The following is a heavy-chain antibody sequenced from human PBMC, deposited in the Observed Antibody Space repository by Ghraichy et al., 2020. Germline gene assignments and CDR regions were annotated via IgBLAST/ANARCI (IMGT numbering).Heavy chain of an antibody. Sequence: LSLTCVASGFTFSTYWMTWVRQAPGKGLEWVANIKQDGSDKNHVDSVKGRFTISRDNAKNSLYLQMNSLRVEDTAVYYCARDDNYRLDHWGQGALVTVSA. CDR2: IKQDGSDK. D-gene: IGHD1-1*01. CDR1: GFTFSTYW. CDR3: ARDDNYRLDH. V-gene: IGHV3-7*03. J-gene: IGHJ4*02.